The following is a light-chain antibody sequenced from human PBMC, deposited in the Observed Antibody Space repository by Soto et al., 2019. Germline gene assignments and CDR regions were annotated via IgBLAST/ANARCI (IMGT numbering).Light chain of an antibody. V-gene: IGKV3-20*01. CDR2: GAA. Sequence: EIVLTQSPDTLSLSPGERATLSCRARQSVSSGYLAWYQQKPGQAPRLLIYGAASRATGIPDRFSGSGSGTDFSVTISRLEPEDFAVYYCQQYGSSPPYTFGQGTKLEIK. J-gene: IGKJ2*01. CDR3: QQYGSSPPYT. CDR1: QSVSSGY.